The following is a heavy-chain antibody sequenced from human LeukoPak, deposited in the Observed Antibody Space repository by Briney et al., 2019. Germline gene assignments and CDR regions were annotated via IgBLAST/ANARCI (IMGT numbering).Heavy chain of an antibody. CDR3: ARGDYDSSDYLYYFDP. D-gene: IGHD3-22*01. CDR1: GVSITGGGYY. Sequence: SQTLSLTCTVSGVSITGGGYYWTWIRQHPEKGLEWIGYFSYGGNTYYNPSLKSRVTISVDTATNQFSLKVRSVTAADTAVYYCARGDYDSSDYLYYFDPWGQGTPVTVSS. CDR2: FSYGGNT. J-gene: IGHJ4*02. V-gene: IGHV4-31*03.